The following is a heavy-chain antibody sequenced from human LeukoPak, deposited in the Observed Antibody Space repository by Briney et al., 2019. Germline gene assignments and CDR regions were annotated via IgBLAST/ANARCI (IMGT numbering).Heavy chain of an antibody. J-gene: IGHJ4*02. D-gene: IGHD6-13*01. Sequence: GGSLRLSCAASGFTFSSHWMSWVRQAPGKGLEWVANIKQDGSEKYYVDSVKGRFTISRDNAKNSLYLQMDSLRAEDTAVYYCASRAGYSSSWSAFDFWGQGALVTVSS. CDR2: IKQDGSEK. CDR1: GFTFSSHW. CDR3: ASRAGYSSSWSAFDF. V-gene: IGHV3-7*05.